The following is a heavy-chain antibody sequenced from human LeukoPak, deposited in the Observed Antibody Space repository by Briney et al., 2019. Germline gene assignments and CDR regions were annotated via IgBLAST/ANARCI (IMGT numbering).Heavy chain of an antibody. J-gene: IGHJ4*02. CDR3: ARGRDYVWGSYRYRPYYFDY. V-gene: IGHV4-59*01. Sequence: KPSETLSLTCTVSGGSISSYYWSWIRQPPGKGLEWIGYIYYSGSTNYNPSLKSRVTISVDTSKNQFSLKLSSVTAADTAVYYCARGRDYVWGSYRYRPYYFDYWGQGTLVTVSS. D-gene: IGHD3-16*02. CDR1: GGSISSYY. CDR2: IYYSGST.